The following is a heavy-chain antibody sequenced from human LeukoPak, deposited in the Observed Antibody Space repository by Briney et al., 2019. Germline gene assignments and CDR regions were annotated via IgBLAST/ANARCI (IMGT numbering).Heavy chain of an antibody. CDR1: GDFITNRY. V-gene: IGHV4-4*07. CDR2: ISTRGNT. CDR3: VRNWDY. J-gene: IGHJ4*02. D-gene: IGHD1-1*01. Sequence: PSETQSLTCSVSGDFITNRYWSWVRQSAGKGLEWIGRISTRGNTNYNPSLKSRVTMSVDTSNKHFSLKLTSVTAADTAVYYCVRNWDYWGQGTLVTVSS.